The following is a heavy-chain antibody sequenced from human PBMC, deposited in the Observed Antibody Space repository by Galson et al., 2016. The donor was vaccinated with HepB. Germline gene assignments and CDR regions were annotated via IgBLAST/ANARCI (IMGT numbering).Heavy chain of an antibody. V-gene: IGHV4-61*01. J-gene: IGHJ3*02. CDR3: SRRWMVDNPDSGGYLDAFDI. Sequence: SETLSLTCSVSGGSVSSGSDYWSWFRQPPGKGLEWIGYIYYSGSTTYNPSLKSRVTIAVDTSKNQFSLNLSSVTAADTAVYYCSRRWMVDNPDSGGYLDAFDIWGQGTMVTVSS. CDR1: GGSVSSGSDY. D-gene: IGHD3-22*01. CDR2: IYYSGST.